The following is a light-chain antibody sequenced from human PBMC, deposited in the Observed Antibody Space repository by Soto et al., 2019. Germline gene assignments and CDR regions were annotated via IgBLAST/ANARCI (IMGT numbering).Light chain of an antibody. CDR1: SSNIGAGYD. J-gene: IGLJ1*01. CDR3: QSFDSSLSGFYV. CDR2: GDT. Sequence: QLVLTQPPSVSGAPGQRVTISCTGSSSNIGAGYDVHWYQQLPRTAPKLLIYGDTNRPSGVPDRFSGSKSGTSASLTITGLQAEDEADYYCQSFDSSLSGFYVFGTGTKLTVL. V-gene: IGLV1-40*01.